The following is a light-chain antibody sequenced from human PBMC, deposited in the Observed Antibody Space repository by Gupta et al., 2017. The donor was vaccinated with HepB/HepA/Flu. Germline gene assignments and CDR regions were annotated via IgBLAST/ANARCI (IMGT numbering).Light chain of an antibody. V-gene: IGKV3-15*01. CDR1: QSVSSN. CDR2: GAS. Sequence: EIVMTQSPATLSVSPGDRATPSCRASQSVSSNLAWYQQKPGQAPRPLMYGASTRATGNPDRFSGSGSGTEFTLTISSLQSEDFAVYYCQQYNNWPPTFGQGTKVEIK. CDR3: QQYNNWPPT. J-gene: IGKJ1*01.